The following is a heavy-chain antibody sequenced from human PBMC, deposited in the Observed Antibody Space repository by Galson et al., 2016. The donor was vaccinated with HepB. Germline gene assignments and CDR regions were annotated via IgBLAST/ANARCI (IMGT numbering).Heavy chain of an antibody. CDR1: GLSFSRYW. D-gene: IGHD5-24*01. CDR2: INPDSSET. CDR3: ATDDNWAGY. V-gene: IGHV3-7*03. J-gene: IGHJ4*02. Sequence: SLRLSCAASGLSFSRYWMTWVRQAPGRGLEFVATINPDSSETYYVDSLKGRFTISRDNAQNSLYLRVDSLRVDDTGIYYCATDDNWAGYWGQGTLVIVSS.